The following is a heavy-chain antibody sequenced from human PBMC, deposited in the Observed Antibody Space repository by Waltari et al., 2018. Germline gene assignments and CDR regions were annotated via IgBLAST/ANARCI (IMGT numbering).Heavy chain of an antibody. D-gene: IGHD3-10*02. V-gene: IGHV3-21*02. CDR1: GLPFSLST. CDR3: ARDVRGRNSSWFDP. J-gene: IGHJ5*02. CDR2: ITSSSAYI. Sequence: EEQPVESGGGVVQPGGSLRLSCTASGLPFSLSTMNWVRQAPGKWLEWVSSITSSSAYIYYGDSVRGRFTISRDNAKKSLYLQMNSLRANDTAVYYCARDVRGRNSSWFDPWGEGTLVTVSS.